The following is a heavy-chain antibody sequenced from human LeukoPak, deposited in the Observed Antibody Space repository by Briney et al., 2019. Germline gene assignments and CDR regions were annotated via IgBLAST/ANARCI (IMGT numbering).Heavy chain of an antibody. J-gene: IGHJ6*02. CDR2: IWYNGSNK. CDR3: ARESGNGYSSGWYPYYYYGMDV. CDR1: GFTFSSYG. Sequence: GGSLRLSCAASGFTFSSYGMHWVRQAPGKGLEWVAVIWYNGSNKYYADSVKGRFTISRDNSKNTLYLQMNSLRAEDTAVYYCARESGNGYSSGWYPYYYYGMDVWGQGTTVTVSS. D-gene: IGHD6-19*01. V-gene: IGHV3-33*01.